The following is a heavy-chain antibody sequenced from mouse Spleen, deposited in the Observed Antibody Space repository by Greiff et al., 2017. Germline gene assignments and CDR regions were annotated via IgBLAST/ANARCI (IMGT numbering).Heavy chain of an antibody. CDR1: GYTFTSYW. J-gene: IGHJ1*01. D-gene: IGHD1-1*01. Sequence: QVQLQQPGAELVKPGASVKLSCKASGYTFTSYWMHWVKQRPGQGLEWIGMIHPNSGSTNYNEKFKSKATLTVDKSSSTAYMQLSSLTSEDSAVYYCARDFTTVVARYFDVWGAGTTVTVSS. CDR3: ARDFTTVVARYFDV. CDR2: IHPNSGST. V-gene: IGHV1-64*01.